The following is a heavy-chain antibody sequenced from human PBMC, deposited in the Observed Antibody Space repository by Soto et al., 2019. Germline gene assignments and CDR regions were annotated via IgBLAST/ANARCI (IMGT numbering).Heavy chain of an antibody. V-gene: IGHV3-30-3*01. J-gene: IGHJ4*02. CDR3: VTLRVGSTPFDY. Sequence: GGSLSLSCAASGFTFSSCLMHWVRQAPGKGLEWVAAISADGNKKYYADSVRGRFTISRDNSEDTLNLQMTSLRTEDTAVYYCVTLRVGSTPFDYWGQGTLVNVSS. CDR1: GFTFSSCL. CDR2: ISADGNKK. D-gene: IGHD1-26*01.